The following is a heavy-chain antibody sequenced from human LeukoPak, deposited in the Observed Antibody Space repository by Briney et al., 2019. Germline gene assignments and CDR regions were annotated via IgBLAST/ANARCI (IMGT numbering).Heavy chain of an antibody. D-gene: IGHD1-26*01. V-gene: IGHV4-61*02. J-gene: IGHJ4*02. CDR3: ARSLSGSLGY. Sequence: SQTLSLTCTVSGGSISSGSYYWSWIRQPAGKGLEWIGRIYTSGSTNYNPSLKSRVTISVDTSKNQFSLKLSSVTAADTAVYYCARSLSGSLGYWGQGTLVTVSS. CDR2: IYTSGST. CDR1: GGSISSGSYY.